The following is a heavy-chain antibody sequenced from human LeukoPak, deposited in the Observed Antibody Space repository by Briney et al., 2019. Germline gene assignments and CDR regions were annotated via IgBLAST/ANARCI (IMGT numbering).Heavy chain of an antibody. D-gene: IGHD5-12*01. CDR3: AKDNDPRAYSAYDSYDY. Sequence: GRSLRLSCAASGFTFSSYGMHWVRQAPGKGLEWVAVISYDGSNKYYADSVKGRFTISRDNSKNTLSLQMNSLRAEDTAVYYCAKDNDPRAYSAYDSYDYWGQGTLVTVSS. CDR1: GFTFSSYG. J-gene: IGHJ4*02. V-gene: IGHV3-30*18. CDR2: ISYDGSNK.